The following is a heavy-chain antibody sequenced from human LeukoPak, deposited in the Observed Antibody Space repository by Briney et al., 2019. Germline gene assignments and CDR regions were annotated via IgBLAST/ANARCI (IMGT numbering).Heavy chain of an antibody. D-gene: IGHD2/OR15-2a*01. CDR1: GYTFTDYS. J-gene: IGHJ5*02. CDR2: INPKNGGT. V-gene: IGHV1-2*02. Sequence: ASVKVSCKPSGYTFTDYSIHWLRQVPGQGPEWIGWINPKNGGTNYAQTFQGRVTMTRDTSITTAYMELSSLRSDDTAVYHCARDLYCNSAKCYSNWFDTWGQGTLVTVSS. CDR3: ARDLYCNSAKCYSNWFDT.